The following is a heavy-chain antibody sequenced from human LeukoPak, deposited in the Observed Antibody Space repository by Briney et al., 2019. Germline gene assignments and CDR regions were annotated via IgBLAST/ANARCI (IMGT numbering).Heavy chain of an antibody. CDR2: IYTSGST. D-gene: IGHD2-15*01. CDR1: GGSISSYY. Sequence: ASETLSLTCTVSGGSISSYYWSWIRQPAGKGLEWIGRIYTSGSTNYNPSLKSRVTISVDTSKNQFSLKLSSVTAADTAVYYCARSVEGYCSGGSCYSYSYYMDVWGKGTTVTVSS. CDR3: ARSVEGYCSGGSCYSYSYYMDV. V-gene: IGHV4-4*07. J-gene: IGHJ6*03.